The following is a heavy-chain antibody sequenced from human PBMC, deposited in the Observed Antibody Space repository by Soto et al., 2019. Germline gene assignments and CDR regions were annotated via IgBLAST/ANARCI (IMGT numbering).Heavy chain of an antibody. CDR2: IKHDGSET. D-gene: IGHD2-15*01. J-gene: IGHJ4*02. Sequence: GSLRLSCAASGFTFYTFWMIWVSQSPWKWLEWVANIKHDGSETYYVDSVKGRFTISRDNAKNSLFLQMNTLRTEDTAVYYCARDFATHCSGSTCYPYAYWGQGALVTVSS. CDR3: ARDFATHCSGSTCYPYAY. CDR1: GFTFYTFW. V-gene: IGHV3-7*03.